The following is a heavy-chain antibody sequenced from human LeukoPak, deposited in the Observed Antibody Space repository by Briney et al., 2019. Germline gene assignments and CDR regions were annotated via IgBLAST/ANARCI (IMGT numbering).Heavy chain of an antibody. V-gene: IGHV3-53*01. Sequence: PGGSLRLSCAASGFTVNNYYMTWVRQAPGKGLECVSILYSGGMTYYADSVKGRFTISTDNSKNTANLQMNSLRAEDTAIYYCARMFGGNYYGYYFDYWGQGSMLTVSS. CDR2: LYSGGMT. CDR1: GFTVNNYY. J-gene: IGHJ4*02. D-gene: IGHD1-26*01. CDR3: ARMFGGNYYGYYFDY.